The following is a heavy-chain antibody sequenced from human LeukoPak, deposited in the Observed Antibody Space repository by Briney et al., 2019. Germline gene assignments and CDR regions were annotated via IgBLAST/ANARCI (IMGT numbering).Heavy chain of an antibody. CDR1: GGSISSHY. D-gene: IGHD5-24*01. J-gene: IGHJ6*02. V-gene: IGHV4-59*11. Sequence: KPSETLSLTCTVSGGSISSHYWSWIRQLPGKGLGWIGYIDYSGSTNYNPSLKSRVTISVDTSKNQFSLKLSSVTAADTAVYYCARVGDGYNLPYGMDVWGQGTTVTVSS. CDR2: IDYSGST. CDR3: ARVGDGYNLPYGMDV.